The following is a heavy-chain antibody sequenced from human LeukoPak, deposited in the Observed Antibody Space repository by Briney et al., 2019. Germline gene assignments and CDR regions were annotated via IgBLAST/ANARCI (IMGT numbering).Heavy chain of an antibody. J-gene: IGHJ6*02. CDR2: IYNIGRT. CDR1: GFTVSSTY. CDR3: ARNKGYFYYYGMDV. D-gene: IGHD1/OR15-1a*01. V-gene: IGHV3-66*01. Sequence: GGSLRLSCAASGFTVSSTYMSWVRQAPGKGLEWVSVIYNIGRTYYADSVQGRFTISRDSSKNTLYLQMNSLRAEDTAIYYCARNKGYFYYYGMDVWGQGTTVTVFS.